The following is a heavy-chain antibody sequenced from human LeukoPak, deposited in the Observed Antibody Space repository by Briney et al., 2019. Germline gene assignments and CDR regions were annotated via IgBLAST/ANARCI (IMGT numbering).Heavy chain of an antibody. CDR3: AKDHRYSSSQATGVDY. D-gene: IGHD6-6*01. V-gene: IGHV3-23*01. Sequence: GGSLRLSCAASRFTFSSYAMSWVRQAPGKGLEWVSAISGSGGSTYYADSVKGRFTISRDNSKNTLYLQMNSLRAEDTAVYYCAKDHRYSSSQATGVDYWGQGTLVTVSS. J-gene: IGHJ4*02. CDR1: RFTFSSYA. CDR2: ISGSGGST.